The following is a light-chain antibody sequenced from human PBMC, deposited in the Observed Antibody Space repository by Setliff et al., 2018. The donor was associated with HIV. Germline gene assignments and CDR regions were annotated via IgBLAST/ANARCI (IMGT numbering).Light chain of an antibody. CDR2: DVN. Sequence: SVLTQPASVSGSPGQSITISCTGTSSDVGGYNYVSWYQQHPGKAPKLMIYDVNNRPSGVSNRFSGSKSGNTASLTISGLQAEDEADYYCCSYTSSTPLYVFGTGTKVTVL. V-gene: IGLV2-14*01. CDR1: SSDVGGYNY. J-gene: IGLJ1*01. CDR3: CSYTSSTPLYV.